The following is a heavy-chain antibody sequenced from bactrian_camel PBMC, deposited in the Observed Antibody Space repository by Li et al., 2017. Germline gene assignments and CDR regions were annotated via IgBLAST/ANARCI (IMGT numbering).Heavy chain of an antibody. V-gene: IGHV3-3*01. CDR3: AAVAEGRTVEGGVSLWTLFESGY. CDR2: QNELGATT. Sequence: VQLVESGGGAVQAGGSLRLSCAGDAFCLGWFRQAPGKEREAVATQNELGATTYADSVKGRFTISSDNAKNTLYLQMNSLRPEDTAMYYCAAVAEGRTVEGGVSLWTLFESGYWGQGTQVTVS. J-gene: IGHJ4*01. CDR1: GDAFC. D-gene: IGHD3*01.